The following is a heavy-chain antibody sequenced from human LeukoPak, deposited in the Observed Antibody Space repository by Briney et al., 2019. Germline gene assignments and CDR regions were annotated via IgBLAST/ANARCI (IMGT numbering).Heavy chain of an antibody. CDR3: ASWTAMPYYYYGMDV. V-gene: IGHV1-2*02. J-gene: IGHJ6*02. Sequence: ASVRVSSKASGYTFTVYYMHWGRQAPGQGGERMGWINPNSGGTNYAQKFQGRVTITRHTSISTAYMELSRLRSDDTAVYYCASWTAMPYYYYGMDVWGQGTTVTVSS. CDR1: GYTFTVYY. CDR2: INPNSGGT. D-gene: IGHD5-18*01.